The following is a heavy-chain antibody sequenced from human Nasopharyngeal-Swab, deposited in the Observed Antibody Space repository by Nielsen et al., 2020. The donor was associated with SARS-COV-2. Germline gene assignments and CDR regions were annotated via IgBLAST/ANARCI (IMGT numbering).Heavy chain of an antibody. V-gene: IGHV3-49*03. J-gene: IGHJ4*02. CDR1: GFTFGDYA. CDR2: IRSKAYGGTT. CDR3: TREPDIVVVPAAISFDY. D-gene: IGHD2-2*01. Sequence: GGSLRLSCTASGFTFGDYAMSWFRQAPGKGLEWVGFIRSKAYGGTTEYAASVKGRFTISRDDSKSIAYLQMNSLKTEDTAVYYCTREPDIVVVPAAISFDYWGQGTPVTVSS.